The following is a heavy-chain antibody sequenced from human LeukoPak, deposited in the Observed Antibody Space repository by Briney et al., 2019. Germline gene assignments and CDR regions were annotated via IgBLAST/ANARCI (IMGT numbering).Heavy chain of an antibody. J-gene: IGHJ6*03. CDR1: GFTFSTYS. CDR3: ARVSEYGDYYYYYMDV. Sequence: GGSLRLSCAASGFTFSTYSMNWVRQAPGKGLEWVSSISSRSTYIYYADSVKGRFTISRDNAKKSLYLQMNSLRAEDTAVYYCARVSEYGDYYYYYMDVWGKGTTVTVSS. V-gene: IGHV3-21*01. CDR2: ISSRSTYI. D-gene: IGHD4-17*01.